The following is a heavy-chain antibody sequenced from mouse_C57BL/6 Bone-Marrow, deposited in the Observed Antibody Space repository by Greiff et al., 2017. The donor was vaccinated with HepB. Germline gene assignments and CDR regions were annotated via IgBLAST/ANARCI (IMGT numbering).Heavy chain of an antibody. V-gene: IGHV10-1*01. CDR3: VRRPFAY. J-gene: IGHJ3*01. CDR1: GFSFNTYA. Sequence: EVMLVESGGGLVQPKGSLKLSCAASGFSFNTYAMNWVRQAPGKGSEWVARIRSKSNNYATYYADSVKDRFTISRDDSESMLYLQMNNLKTEDTAMYYCVRRPFAYWGQGTLVTVSA. CDR2: IRSKSNNYAT.